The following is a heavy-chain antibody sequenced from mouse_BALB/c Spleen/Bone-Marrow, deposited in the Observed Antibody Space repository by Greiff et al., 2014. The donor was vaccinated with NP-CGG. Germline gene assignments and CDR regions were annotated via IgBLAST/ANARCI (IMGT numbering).Heavy chain of an antibody. CDR2: INPDSSTI. D-gene: IGHD1-1*01. CDR1: GFDFSRYW. Sequence: EVKLMESGGGLVQPGGSLKLSCAASGFDFSRYWMSWVRQAPRKGLEWIGEINPDSSTINYAPSLKDKFILSRDNAKNTLYLQMSKVRSNDTALYYCARLSYYGRFAYWGQGTLVTVSA. V-gene: IGHV4-1*02. CDR3: ARLSYYGRFAY. J-gene: IGHJ3*01.